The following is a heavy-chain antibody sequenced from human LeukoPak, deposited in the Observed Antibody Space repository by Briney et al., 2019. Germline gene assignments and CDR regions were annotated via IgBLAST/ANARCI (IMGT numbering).Heavy chain of an antibody. CDR3: ARDSGTTGEVKFDP. CDR1: GYSISSGYY. J-gene: IGHJ5*02. Sequence: PSETLSLTCTVSGYSISSGYYWGWIRQPPGKGLEWIGSIFHSGSTYYNPSLKSRVTISVDTSKNQFSLKLSSVTAADTAVYYCARDSGTTGEVKFDPWGQGTLVTVSA. D-gene: IGHD3-10*01. CDR2: IFHSGST. V-gene: IGHV4-38-2*02.